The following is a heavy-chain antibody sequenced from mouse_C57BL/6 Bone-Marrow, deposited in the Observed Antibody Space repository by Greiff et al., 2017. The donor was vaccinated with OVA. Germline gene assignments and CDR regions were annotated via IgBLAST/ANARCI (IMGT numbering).Heavy chain of an antibody. J-gene: IGHJ4*01. D-gene: IGHD2-5*01. CDR1: GFSLTSYG. Sequence: VKLMESGPGLVAPSQSLSITCTVSGFSLTSYGVDWVRQSPGKGLEWLGVIWGVGSTNYNSALKSRLSISKDNSKSQVFLKMNSLQTDDTAMYYCARHYSINAMDYWGQGTSVTVSS. CDR2: IWGVGST. CDR3: ARHYSINAMDY. V-gene: IGHV2-6*01.